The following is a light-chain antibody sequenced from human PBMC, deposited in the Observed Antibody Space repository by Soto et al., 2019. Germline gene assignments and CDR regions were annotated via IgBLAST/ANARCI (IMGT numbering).Light chain of an antibody. CDR1: QSVSSY. V-gene: IGKV3-11*01. CDR3: QQRSNWPSGT. Sequence: EIVLTQSPATLSLSPGERATLSCRASQSVSSYLAWYQQKPGQAPRLLIYDASNRATGIPARFSGSGSGTDFTLNISSLEPEDFAVYYCQQRSNWPSGTFGQGTKVEIK. CDR2: DAS. J-gene: IGKJ1*01.